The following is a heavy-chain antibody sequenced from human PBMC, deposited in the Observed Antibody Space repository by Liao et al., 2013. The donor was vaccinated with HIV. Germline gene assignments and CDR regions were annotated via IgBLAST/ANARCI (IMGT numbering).Heavy chain of an antibody. CDR2: INHSGST. CDR3: ARVDQYYDYWRGYENWFDP. V-gene: IGHV4-61*02. Sequence: QVQLQESGPGLLKASQTLSLTCSVSGVSINRGDYYWSWIRQPAGKGLEWIGEINHSGSTNYNPSLKSRVTISVDTSKNQFSLKLSSVTAADTAVYYCARVDQYYDYWRGYENWFDPWGQGTLVTVSS. CDR1: GVSINRGDYY. J-gene: IGHJ5*02. D-gene: IGHD3-3*01.